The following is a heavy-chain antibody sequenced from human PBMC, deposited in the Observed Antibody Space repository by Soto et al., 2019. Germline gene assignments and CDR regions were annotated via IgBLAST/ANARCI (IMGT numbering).Heavy chain of an antibody. V-gene: IGHV3-73*02. Sequence: EVQLVESGGGLVQPGGSLKLSCAASGFTFSGSAMHWVRQASGKGLEWVGRIRSKANSYATAYAASVKGRFTISRDDSKNPAYLQMNSLKTEDPAGDYCTNPQLYYGMDVWGQGTTVTVSS. CDR1: GFTFSGSA. D-gene: IGHD5-18*01. CDR3: TNPQLYYGMDV. CDR2: IRSKANSYAT. J-gene: IGHJ6*02.